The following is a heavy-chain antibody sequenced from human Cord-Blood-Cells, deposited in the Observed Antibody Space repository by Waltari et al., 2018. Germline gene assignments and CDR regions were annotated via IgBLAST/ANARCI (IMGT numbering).Heavy chain of an antibody. V-gene: IGHV4-4*07. CDR2: LYTSGST. CDR1: GGSISSYY. CDR3: ARDKAARDYYYGSGSYYYYYGMDV. Sequence: QVQLQEPGPGLVKPSETLSLTCTVSGGSISSYYWSWIRQPAGKGLEWIGRLYTSGSTNYNPSLKSRVTMSVDTSKNQFSLKLSSVTAADTAVYYCARDKAARDYYYGSGSYYYYYGMDVWGQGTTVTVSS. D-gene: IGHD3-10*01. J-gene: IGHJ6*02.